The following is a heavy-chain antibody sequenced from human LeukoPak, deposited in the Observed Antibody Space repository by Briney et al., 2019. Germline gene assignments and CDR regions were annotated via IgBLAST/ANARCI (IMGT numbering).Heavy chain of an antibody. CDR2: IRYDGSNK. CDR3: AAVPTIVATMKYYFDY. D-gene: IGHD5-12*01. V-gene: IGHV3-30*02. J-gene: IGHJ4*02. Sequence: GGSLRLSCAASGFTFSSYGMHWVRQAPGKGLEWVAFIRYDGSNKYYADSVKGRFTISRDNSKNTLYLQMNSLRAEDTAVYYCAAVPTIVATMKYYFDYWGQGTLVTVSS. CDR1: GFTFSSYG.